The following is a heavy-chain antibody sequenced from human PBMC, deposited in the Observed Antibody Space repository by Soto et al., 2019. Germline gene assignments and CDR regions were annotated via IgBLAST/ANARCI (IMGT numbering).Heavy chain of an antibody. Sequence: SETLSLTCAVSGYSISSGYYWGWLRQPPGKGLEWIGEINHSGSTNYNPSLKSRVTISVDTSKNQFSLKLSSVTAADTGVYYCASHPLNWSDADSWGQGVLVTVSS. CDR1: GYSISSGYY. V-gene: IGHV4-38-2*01. D-gene: IGHD1-1*01. J-gene: IGHJ4*02. CDR2: INHSGST. CDR3: ASHPLNWSDADS.